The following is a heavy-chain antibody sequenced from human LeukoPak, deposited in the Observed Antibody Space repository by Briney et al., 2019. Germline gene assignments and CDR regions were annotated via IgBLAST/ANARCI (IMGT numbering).Heavy chain of an antibody. J-gene: IGHJ3*02. Sequence: SETLSLTCAVSGGSISSGGYYWSWIRQPAGKGLEWIGRIYTSGSTNYNPSLKSRVTMSVDTSKNQFSLKLSSVTAADTAVYYCARDSGFGGYAFDAFDIWGQGTMVTVSS. CDR3: ARDSGFGGYAFDAFDI. V-gene: IGHV4-61*02. CDR1: GGSISSGGYY. D-gene: IGHD5-12*01. CDR2: IYTSGST.